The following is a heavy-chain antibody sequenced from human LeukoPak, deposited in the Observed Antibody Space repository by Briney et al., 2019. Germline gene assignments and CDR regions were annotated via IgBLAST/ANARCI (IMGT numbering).Heavy chain of an antibody. CDR1: GYTFTSYY. CDR3: ARGGWFGVLFRYNWFDP. D-gene: IGHD3-10*01. Sequence: GASVKVSCKASGYTFTSYYMHWVRQAPGQGLEWMGIINPSGGSTSYAQKFQGRVTMTRDTSTSTVHMELSSLRSEDTAVYYCARGGWFGVLFRYNWFDPWGQGTLVTVSS. CDR2: INPSGGST. J-gene: IGHJ5*02. V-gene: IGHV1-46*01.